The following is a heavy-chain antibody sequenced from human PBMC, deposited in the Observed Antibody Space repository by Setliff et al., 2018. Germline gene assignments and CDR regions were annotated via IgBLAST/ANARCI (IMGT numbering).Heavy chain of an antibody. CDR3: VKGTLPYCTGPTCYPLDH. CDR1: GFTFFSYT. Sequence: GGSLRLSCTTSGFTFFSYTMNWVRQAPGKGLEWVSAITDDGGTTHYAGSVKGRFTISRDNSDNTLYLQMNSLRDADTAIYYCVKGTLPYCTGPTCYPLDHWGQGTLVTVSS. CDR2: ITDDGGTT. J-gene: IGHJ4*02. V-gene: IGHV3-23*01. D-gene: IGHD2-8*02.